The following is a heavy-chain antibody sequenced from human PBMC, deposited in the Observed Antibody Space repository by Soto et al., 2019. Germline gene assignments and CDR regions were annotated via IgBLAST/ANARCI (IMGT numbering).Heavy chain of an antibody. CDR3: ANSAFDM. CDR1: GFTLSGHS. Sequence: GSLRLSCAASGFTLSGHSMDWVRQAPGKGLEWVSYISSSSTIYYTDSVKGRFTISRDNAKNSLYLQMNSLRAEDTAVYYCANSAFDMWGQGTMVTVSS. V-gene: IGHV3-48*01. J-gene: IGHJ3*02. CDR2: ISSSSTI.